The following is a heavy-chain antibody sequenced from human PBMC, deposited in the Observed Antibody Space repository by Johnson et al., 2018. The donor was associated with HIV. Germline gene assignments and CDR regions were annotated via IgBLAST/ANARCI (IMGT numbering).Heavy chain of an antibody. J-gene: IGHJ3*02. CDR3: ARERIAAAGLDAFDI. CDR1: GFTVSSNY. D-gene: IGHD6-13*01. Sequence: EVQLVESGGGLVQPGGSLSLSCAASGFTVSSNYMSWVRQAPGKGLEWVSVFYSDSNTYSSDSVKGRFTISRDNSKNTLYLQMNSLRAEDTAVYYCARERIAAAGLDAFDIWGQGTMVTVSS. V-gene: IGHV3-66*01. CDR2: FYSDSNT.